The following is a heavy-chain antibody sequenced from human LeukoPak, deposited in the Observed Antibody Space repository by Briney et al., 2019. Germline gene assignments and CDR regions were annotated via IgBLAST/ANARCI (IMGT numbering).Heavy chain of an antibody. CDR2: ISAYNGNT. Sequence: GASVKVSCKASGYTFTSYGISWVRQAPGQGLEWMGWISAYNGNTNYAQKLQGRVTMTTDTSTSTAYMELRSLRSDDTAVYYCARDQDYYDSSGYYSRPSDYWGQGTLVTVSS. CDR1: GYTFTSYG. CDR3: ARDQDYYDSSGYYSRPSDY. J-gene: IGHJ4*02. V-gene: IGHV1-18*01. D-gene: IGHD3-22*01.